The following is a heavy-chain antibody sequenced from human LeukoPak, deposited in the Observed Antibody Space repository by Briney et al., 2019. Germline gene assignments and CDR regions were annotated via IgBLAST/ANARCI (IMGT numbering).Heavy chain of an antibody. J-gene: IGHJ4*02. V-gene: IGHV1-69*01. CDR2: IIPIFGTA. D-gene: IGHD1-7*01. CDR3: ARVNWNYEEGIDY. CDR1: GGTFSSYA. Sequence: SVKVSCKASGGTFSSYAISWVRQAPGQGLEWMGGIIPIFGTANYAQKFQGRVTITADESTSTAYMELSSLRSEDTAVYYCARVNWNYEEGIDYWGQGTLVTVSS.